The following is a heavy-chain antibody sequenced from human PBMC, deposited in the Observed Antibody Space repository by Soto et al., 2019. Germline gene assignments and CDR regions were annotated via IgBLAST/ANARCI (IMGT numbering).Heavy chain of an antibody. CDR3: ARDAHCSSTSCYRYTYYYYYGMDV. V-gene: IGHV3-48*02. CDR2: ISSSSSTI. J-gene: IGHJ6*02. D-gene: IGHD2-2*01. Sequence: EVQLVESGGGLVQPGGSLRLSCAASGFTFSSYSMNWDRQAPGKGLEWVSYISSSSSTIYYADSVKGRFTISRDNAKNSLYLQMNSLRDEDTAVYYCARDAHCSSTSCYRYTYYYYYGMDVWGQGTTVTVSS. CDR1: GFTFSSYS.